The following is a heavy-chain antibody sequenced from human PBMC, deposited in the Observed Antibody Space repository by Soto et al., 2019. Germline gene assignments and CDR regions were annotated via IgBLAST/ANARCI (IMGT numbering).Heavy chain of an antibody. CDR3: ARGPGGPDGPGDY. V-gene: IGHV1-3*01. Sequence: QVQLVQSGAEVKKPGASVKVYCKASGYTFTSYAMHWVRQAPGQWPEWMGWINAGNGNTKYSQKFQGRVTITRDTSASTAYMELSSLRSEDTAVYYCARGPGGPDGPGDYWGQGTLVTVSS. CDR1: GYTFTSYA. J-gene: IGHJ4*02. CDR2: INAGNGNT. D-gene: IGHD2-15*01.